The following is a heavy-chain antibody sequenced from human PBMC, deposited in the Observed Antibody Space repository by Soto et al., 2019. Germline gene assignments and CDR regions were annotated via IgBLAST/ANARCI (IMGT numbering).Heavy chain of an antibody. CDR2: IYYSGST. CDR3: ARGTAAAGTSFDY. V-gene: IGHV4-59*01. Sequence: PSETLSLTCTVSGGSISSYYWSWIRQPPGKGLEWIGYIYYSGSTNYNPSLKSRVTISVDTSKNQFSLKLSSVTAADTAVYYCARGTAAAGTSFDYWGQGTLVTVSS. J-gene: IGHJ4*02. D-gene: IGHD6-13*01. CDR1: GGSISSYY.